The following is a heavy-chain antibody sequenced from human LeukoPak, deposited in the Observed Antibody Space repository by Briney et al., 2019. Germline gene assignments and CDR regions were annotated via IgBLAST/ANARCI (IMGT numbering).Heavy chain of an antibody. V-gene: IGHV4-59*08. CDR3: ARQYDYDSSGYYFGY. J-gene: IGHJ4*02. CDR1: SCPLRNYH. D-gene: IGHD3-22*01. CDR2: IYYSGST. Sequence: PSETLLHICSFPSCPLRNYHCSWIPQTPAWGLEWVGYIYYSGSTNYNPSLESRVTISVDMSKNQFSLKLSSVTAADTAVYYCARQYDYDSSGYYFGYWGQGTLVTVSS.